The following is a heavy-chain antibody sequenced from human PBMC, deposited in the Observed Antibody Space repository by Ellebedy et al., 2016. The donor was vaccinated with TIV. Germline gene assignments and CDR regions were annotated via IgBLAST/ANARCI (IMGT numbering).Heavy chain of an antibody. D-gene: IGHD3-3*01. Sequence: ASVKVSCKASGYIFTSFGMNWVRQAPGQGLEWMGSISHQGETNYAQKLQGSVTMTTDTSTSPAYMELRSLRSDDTAVYYCARPGGVVGNFDYWGQGTLVTVSS. CDR3: ARPGGVVGNFDY. J-gene: IGHJ4*02. CDR1: GYIFTSFG. V-gene: IGHV1-18*01. CDR2: SISHQGET.